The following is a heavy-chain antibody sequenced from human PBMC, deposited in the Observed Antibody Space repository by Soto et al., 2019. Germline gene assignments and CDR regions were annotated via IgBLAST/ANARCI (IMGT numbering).Heavy chain of an antibody. V-gene: IGHV1-69*01. CDR1: GGNFSSYA. J-gene: IGHJ6*02. D-gene: IGHD3-3*01. Sequence: VYCQASGGNFSSYAIVWVGHAPGQGLEWMGGIIPSFGTANYAQKFQGRVTITADESTSTAYMELSSLRSEDTAVYYCARGRFLEWLLYSYYYYGMDVWGQGTTVTVS. CDR2: IIPSFGTA. CDR3: ARGRFLEWLLYSYYYYGMDV.